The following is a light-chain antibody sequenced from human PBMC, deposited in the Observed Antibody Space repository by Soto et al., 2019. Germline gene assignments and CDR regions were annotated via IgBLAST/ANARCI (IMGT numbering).Light chain of an antibody. CDR2: DAS. Sequence: QVNKYPSTLSAAIRDSVKITFRASQSISDWLAWFQLKPGKAPKLLIYDASSWESGVPSRFRCSGSGTEFTLTISSLQPDDFATYYCQQYNNYSTFGQGTKVDIK. CDR1: QSISDW. V-gene: IGKV1-5*01. J-gene: IGKJ1*01. CDR3: QQYNNYST.